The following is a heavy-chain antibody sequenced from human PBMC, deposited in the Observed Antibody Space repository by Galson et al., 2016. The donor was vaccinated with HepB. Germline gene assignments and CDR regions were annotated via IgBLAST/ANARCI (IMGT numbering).Heavy chain of an antibody. V-gene: IGHV3-33*06. CDR3: AKLVVVITTSYYFDY. CDR1: GFKFSTSG. J-gene: IGHJ4*02. CDR2: IWYDGGTK. Sequence: SLRLSCAASGFKFSTSGMHWVRQAPGKGLEWVAVIWYDGGTKFYADSVKGRFTIARDNSKNTLYLQMNSLRAEDTAVYYCAKLVVVITTSYYFDYWGQGTLVTVSS. D-gene: IGHD3-22*01.